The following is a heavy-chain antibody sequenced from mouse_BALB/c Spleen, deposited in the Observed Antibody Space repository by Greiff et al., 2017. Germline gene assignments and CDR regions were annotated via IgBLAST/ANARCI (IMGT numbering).Heavy chain of an antibody. Sequence: LVESGPELVKPGASVKISCKASGYAFSSSWMNWVKQRPGQGLEWIGRIYPGDGDTNYNGKFKGKATLTADKSSSTAYMQLSSLTSVDSAVYFCARAPDGYYVDWYFDVWGAGTTVTVSS. J-gene: IGHJ1*01. D-gene: IGHD2-3*01. CDR1: GYAFSSSW. CDR2: IYPGDGDT. V-gene: IGHV1-82*01. CDR3: ARAPDGYYVDWYFDV.